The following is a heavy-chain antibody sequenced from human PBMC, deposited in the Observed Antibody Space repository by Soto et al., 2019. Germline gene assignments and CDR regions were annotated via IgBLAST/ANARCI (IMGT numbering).Heavy chain of an antibody. CDR2: IGADNGDT. CDR1: GYTFSTYG. V-gene: IGHV1-18*01. CDR3: ARDWKGAEGFDP. Sequence: QVQLVQSGAEVKKPGASVKVSCKASGYTFSTYGFSWVRQPPGQGLEWMGWIGADNGDTNYAQHFQGRVTMTTDTPTTTSYMELRSLTSDDTAVYFCARDWKGAEGFDPWGQGTLVNVSS. J-gene: IGHJ5*02. D-gene: IGHD1-1*01.